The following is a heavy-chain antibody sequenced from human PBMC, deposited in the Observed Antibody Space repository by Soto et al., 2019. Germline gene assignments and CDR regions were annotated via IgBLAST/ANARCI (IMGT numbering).Heavy chain of an antibody. Sequence: QVDLVQSGAEVKEPGASVRISYEASGYTFTSYGIHWVRQAPGQRLEWMGWINTGSSNTRYSPEFQARVTITRDTSASTSYMELNSLRSEDTAVYYCARAMPTAGYIYFEQWGQGTLVTVSS. CDR3: ARAMPTAGYIYFEQ. D-gene: IGHD3-9*01. CDR1: GYTFTSYG. J-gene: IGHJ4*02. V-gene: IGHV1-3*04. CDR2: INTGSSNT.